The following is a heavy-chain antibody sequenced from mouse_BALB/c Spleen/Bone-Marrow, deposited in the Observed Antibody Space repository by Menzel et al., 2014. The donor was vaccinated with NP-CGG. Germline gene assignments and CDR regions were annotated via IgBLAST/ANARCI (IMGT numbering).Heavy chain of an antibody. CDR3: ARWEYYAMDY. CDR1: GFNIKDTY. CDR2: IDPANGNT. D-gene: IGHD4-1*01. Sequence: QLKESGAELVKPGASVKLSCTASGFNIKDTYMHWVKQRPEQGLEWIGRIDPANGNTKYDPKFQGKATITADTSSNTAYLQLSSLTSEDTAVYYCARWEYYAMDYWGQGTSVTVSS. J-gene: IGHJ4*01. V-gene: IGHV14-3*02.